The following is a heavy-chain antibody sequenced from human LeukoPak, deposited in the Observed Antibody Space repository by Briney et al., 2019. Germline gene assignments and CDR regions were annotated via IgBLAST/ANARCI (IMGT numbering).Heavy chain of an antibody. V-gene: IGHV1-46*01. D-gene: IGHD3-22*01. Sequence: ASVKVFCKASGYTFTSYYMHWVRQAPGQGLEWMGIINPSGGSTSYAQKFQGRVTMTRDTSTSTVYMELSSLRSEDTAVYYCARAIGYYYDSSGPDYWGQGTLVTVSS. CDR1: GYTFTSYY. J-gene: IGHJ4*02. CDR2: INPSGGST. CDR3: ARAIGYYYDSSGPDY.